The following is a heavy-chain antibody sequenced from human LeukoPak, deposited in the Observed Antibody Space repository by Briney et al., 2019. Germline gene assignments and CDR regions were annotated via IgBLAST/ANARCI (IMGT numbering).Heavy chain of an antibody. D-gene: IGHD3-10*01. CDR2: IYSGGST. J-gene: IGHJ6*03. V-gene: IGHV3-53*01. CDR1: GFTVSRNY. CDR3: ASGSGSYRTPYYYMDV. Sequence: PGGSLRLSCAASGFTVSRNYMSWVRQAPGQGMEWVSVIYSGGSTYSADSVKGRFTISRDNSKNTLYLQMNSLRAEDTAVYYCASGSGSYRTPYYYMDVWGTGTTVTVSS.